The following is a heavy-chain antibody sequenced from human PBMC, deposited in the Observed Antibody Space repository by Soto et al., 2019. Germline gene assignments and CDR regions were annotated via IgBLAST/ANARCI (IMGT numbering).Heavy chain of an antibody. D-gene: IGHD1-1*01. CDR1: GYNFPNYW. Sequence: ASLKISCKGCGYNFPNYWINWVRQMPGKGLEWMGSIDPTGSDTNYSPSFRGHVIISADKSISTAYLQWSSLKASDTAMYFCARFSTTTWPQEVDFWGQGTLVTASS. CDR2: IDPTGSDT. V-gene: IGHV5-10-1*01. CDR3: ARFSTTTWPQEVDF. J-gene: IGHJ4*02.